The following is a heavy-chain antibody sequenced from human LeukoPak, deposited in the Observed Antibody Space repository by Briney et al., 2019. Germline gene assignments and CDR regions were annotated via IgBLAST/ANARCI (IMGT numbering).Heavy chain of an antibody. CDR1: GFTFSSYA. D-gene: IGHD3-10*01. CDR3: ANIQAMVRGVTADY. CDR2: ISGSGGST. Sequence: GGSLRLSCAASGFTFSSYAMSWVRQAPGKGLEWASAISGSGGSTYYADSVKGRFTISRDNSKNTLYLQMNSLRAEDTAVYYCANIQAMVRGVTADYWGQGTLVTVSS. V-gene: IGHV3-23*01. J-gene: IGHJ4*02.